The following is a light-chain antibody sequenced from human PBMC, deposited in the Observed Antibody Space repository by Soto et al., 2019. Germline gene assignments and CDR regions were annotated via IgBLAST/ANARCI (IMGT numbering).Light chain of an antibody. Sequence: EIVLTQSTGTLSLSPGERVALSCRASQSVSSTSIAWYQQTPGQPPRLLMYDSSSRATDIPDRFSGSGSGTDFTLTISRLEPEDFAVYYCQHYGGAPPKYTFGQGTKLEIK. CDR2: DSS. CDR1: QSVSSTS. J-gene: IGKJ2*01. V-gene: IGKV3-20*01. CDR3: QHYGGAPPKYT.